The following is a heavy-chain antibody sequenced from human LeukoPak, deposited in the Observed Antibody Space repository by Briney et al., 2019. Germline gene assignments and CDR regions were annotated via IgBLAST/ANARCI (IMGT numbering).Heavy chain of an antibody. CDR2: INADNDNT. V-gene: IGHV1-3*01. D-gene: IGHD1-1*01. Sequence: ASVKVSCKASGYTFTTYAMHWVRQAPGQRLEWMGWINADNDNTKYSQKFQGRVTITRDTSASTVYMELSSLRSEDTAVYYCARDYGLQREFDYWGQGTLVTVSS. J-gene: IGHJ4*02. CDR1: GYTFTTYA. CDR3: ARDYGLQREFDY.